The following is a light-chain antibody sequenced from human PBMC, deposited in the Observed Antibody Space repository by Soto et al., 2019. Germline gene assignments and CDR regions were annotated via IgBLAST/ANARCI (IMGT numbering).Light chain of an antibody. CDR3: QQLNSFPIP. J-gene: IGKJ3*01. V-gene: IGKV1-9*01. CDR1: QGIAIF. Sequence: IQLTQSPSSLSASVEDRVTISGRAGQGIAIFLAWYQQKPGKAPKLLIYGASPLQSGVPSRFSGSGSGTDFTLTISSLQPEDFATYYCQQLNSFPIPFGPGTKVDIK. CDR2: GAS.